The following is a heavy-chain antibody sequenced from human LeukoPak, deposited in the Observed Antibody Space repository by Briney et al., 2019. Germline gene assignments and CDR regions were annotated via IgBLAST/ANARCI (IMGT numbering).Heavy chain of an antibody. V-gene: IGHV1-18*04. CDR3: ARANRMITFGGVIAEFDY. J-gene: IGHJ4*02. CDR2: ISAYNGNT. CDR1: GYTFTSYG. Sequence: GASLKVSCKASGYTFTSYGISWVRQAPGQGLEWMGWISAYNGNTNYAQKLQGRVTITTDTSTSTAYMELRSLRSDDTAVYYCARANRMITFGGVIAEFDYWGQGTLVTVSS. D-gene: IGHD3-16*02.